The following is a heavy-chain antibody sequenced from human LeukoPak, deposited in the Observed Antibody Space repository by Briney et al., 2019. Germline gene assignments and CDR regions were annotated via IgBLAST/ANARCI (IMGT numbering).Heavy chain of an antibody. CDR1: GGSISSSSYH. CDR2: IYYSGST. V-gene: IGHV4-39*01. D-gene: IGHD6-19*01. J-gene: IGHJ3*02. Sequence: SETLSLTCTVSGGSISSSSYHWGWIRQPPGKGLEWIGSIYYSGSTYYSPSFKSRVTISVDTSKNQFSLKLSSVTAADTAVYYCARPKKQWNNAFDIWGQGTMVTVSS. CDR3: ARPKKQWNNAFDI.